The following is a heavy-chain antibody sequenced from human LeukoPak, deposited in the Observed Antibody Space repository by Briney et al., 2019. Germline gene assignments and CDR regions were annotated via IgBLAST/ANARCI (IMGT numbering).Heavy chain of an antibody. CDR2: ISYDGSNK. V-gene: IGHV3-30*18. J-gene: IGHJ4*02. CDR3: AKDLWQWPEIDY. Sequence: GGSLRLSCAASGFTFSSYAMHWVRQAPGKGLEWVAVISYDGSNKYYADSVKGRFTISRDNSKNTLYLQTNSLRAEDTAVYYCAKDLWQWPEIDYWGQGTLVTVSS. CDR1: GFTFSSYA. D-gene: IGHD6-19*01.